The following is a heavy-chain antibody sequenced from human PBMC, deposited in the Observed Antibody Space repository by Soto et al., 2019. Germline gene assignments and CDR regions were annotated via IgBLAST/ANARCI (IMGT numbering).Heavy chain of an antibody. CDR2: IFYSGST. CDR1: GGSMNNYY. J-gene: IGHJ6*03. D-gene: IGHD2-21*02. V-gene: IGHV4-39*01. CDR3: ARHFTQVTYYFYMDV. Sequence: TSETLSLTCTVSGGSMNNYYLTWVRQPPGKGLEWIGSIFYSGSTYYNPSLKSRVTISVDTSKNQFSLNLSSVTAADTALYYCARHFTQVTYYFYMDVWGEGTTVTVSS.